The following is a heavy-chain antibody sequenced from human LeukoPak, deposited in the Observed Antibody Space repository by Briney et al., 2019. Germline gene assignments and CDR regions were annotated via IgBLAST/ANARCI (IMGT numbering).Heavy chain of an antibody. V-gene: IGHV3-33*03. CDR2: IWYDGSNK. D-gene: IGHD3-3*01. Sequence: TGGSLRLSCAASGFTFSSYGMHWVRQAPGKGLEWVAVIWYDGSNKYYADSVKGRFSISRDNPKNSLFLQMNSLRAEDTALYYCVKAWSDWGQGTLVTVSS. CDR1: GFTFSSYG. CDR3: VKAWSD. J-gene: IGHJ4*02.